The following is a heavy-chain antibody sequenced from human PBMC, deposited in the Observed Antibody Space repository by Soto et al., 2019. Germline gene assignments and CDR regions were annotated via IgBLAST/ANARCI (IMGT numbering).Heavy chain of an antibody. J-gene: IGHJ5*02. CDR3: GRDGVGATPLGWFDP. CDR1: GYTFIGYY. V-gene: IGHV1-2*06. CDR2: INPRSGDT. D-gene: IGHD1-26*01. Sequence: QVQLVQSGAEVKKPGASVKVSCKASGYTFIGYYIHWVRQAPGQGLEWMGRINPRSGDTTYAQKFQGRLTMTREKSISTAYMELSSLRSDDTAVYYCGRDGVGATPLGWFDPWGQGSLVTVSS.